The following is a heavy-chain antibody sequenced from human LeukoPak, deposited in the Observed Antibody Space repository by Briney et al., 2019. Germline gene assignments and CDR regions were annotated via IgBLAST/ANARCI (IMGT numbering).Heavy chain of an antibody. Sequence: GASVKVSCKASGYTFTGYYMHWVRQAPGQGLEWMGWINPNSGGTNYAQKFQGRVTMTRDTSISTAYMELSRLRSDDTAVYYCARVIIQLWLRSEYYFDYWGQGTLVTVSS. D-gene: IGHD5-18*01. CDR1: GYTFTGYY. J-gene: IGHJ4*02. CDR3: ARVIIQLWLRSEYYFDY. CDR2: INPNSGGT. V-gene: IGHV1-2*02.